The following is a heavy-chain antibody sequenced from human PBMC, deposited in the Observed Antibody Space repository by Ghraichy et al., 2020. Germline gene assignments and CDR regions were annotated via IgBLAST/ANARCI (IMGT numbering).Heavy chain of an antibody. CDR3: ARDGATGTRGFYYGLDV. CDR1: GFTFSGYW. D-gene: IGHD1-1*01. J-gene: IGHJ6*02. Sequence: GGSLRLSCAASGFTFSGYWMNWVRQAPGKGLEWVANINQDGGEKYYVDSVKGRFTISRDNAKTSVYLQRNSLRAEDTAVYYCARDGATGTRGFYYGLDVWGQGTTVTVSS. CDR2: INQDGGEK. V-gene: IGHV3-7*01.